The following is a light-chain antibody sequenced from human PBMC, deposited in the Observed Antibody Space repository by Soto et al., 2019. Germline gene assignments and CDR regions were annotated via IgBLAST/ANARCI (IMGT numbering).Light chain of an antibody. CDR3: SSYTSDRGV. Sequence: QSALTQPASVSGSPGQSITISCTGTSSDVGSYNLVSWYQQHPGKAPKLMIYEGSKRPSGVSNRFSGSKSGNTASLTISGLQAEDEADYYCSSYTSDRGVFGTGTKVTVL. J-gene: IGLJ1*01. CDR1: SSDVGSYNL. V-gene: IGLV2-14*02. CDR2: EGS.